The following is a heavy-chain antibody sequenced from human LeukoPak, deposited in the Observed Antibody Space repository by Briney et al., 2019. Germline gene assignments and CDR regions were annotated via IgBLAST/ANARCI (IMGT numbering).Heavy chain of an antibody. Sequence: GGSLRLSCAASGFTFSSYGMHWVRQAPGKGLEWVAFIRYDGSNKYYADSVKDRFTISRDNSKNTLYLQMNSLRAEDTAVYYCASDSSGWSAFDYWGQGTLVTVSS. CDR2: IRYDGSNK. J-gene: IGHJ4*02. CDR3: ASDSSGWSAFDY. CDR1: GFTFSSYG. D-gene: IGHD6-19*01. V-gene: IGHV3-30*02.